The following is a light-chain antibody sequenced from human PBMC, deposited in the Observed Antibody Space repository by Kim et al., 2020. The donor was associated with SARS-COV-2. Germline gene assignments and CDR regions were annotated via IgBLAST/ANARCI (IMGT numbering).Light chain of an antibody. CDR1: SLRNYY. CDR2: GKS. CDR3: NSRDSSTNHLI. J-gene: IGLJ2*01. Sequence: ALGTTVRITCQGDSLRNYYASWYQQKPGQAPVVVIYGKSNRPSGIPDRFSGSTSGNTASLTITGAQAEDEADYYCNSRDSSTNHLIFGGGTKLTVL. V-gene: IGLV3-19*01.